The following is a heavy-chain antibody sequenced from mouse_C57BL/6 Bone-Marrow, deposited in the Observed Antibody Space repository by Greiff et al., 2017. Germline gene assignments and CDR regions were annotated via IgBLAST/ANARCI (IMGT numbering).Heavy chain of an antibody. CDR3: VKDCESSYTMDY. CDR2: INPNNGGT. V-gene: IGHV1-22*01. J-gene: IGHJ4*01. Sequence: VQLQQSGPELVKPGASVKMSCKASGYTFTDYNMHWVKQSHGKSLEWIGYINPNNGGTSYNQKFKGKATLTVNKSSSTAYMELSSLKSEDSAVYSCVKDCESSYTMDYWGQGTSVTVSS. CDR1: GYTFTDYN.